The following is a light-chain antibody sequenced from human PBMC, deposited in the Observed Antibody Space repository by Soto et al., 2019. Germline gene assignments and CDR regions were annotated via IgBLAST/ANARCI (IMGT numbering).Light chain of an antibody. V-gene: IGKV1-39*01. Sequence: DIQMTQSPSSLSASVGDRLTITCRASQAVGSYLNWFQQKAGKPPKLLIYASSKLERGVPSRFRVTGSGTHFTLTVSSLQPEDFATYYCQQAYRAPWTFGQGTKVEV. J-gene: IGKJ1*01. CDR2: ASS. CDR3: QQAYRAPWT. CDR1: QAVGSY.